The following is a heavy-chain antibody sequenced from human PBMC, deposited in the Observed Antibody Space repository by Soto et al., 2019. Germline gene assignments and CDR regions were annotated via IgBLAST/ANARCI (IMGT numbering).Heavy chain of an antibody. J-gene: IGHJ6*02. V-gene: IGHV1-69*01. CDR2: IMPVFGTA. CDR3: ARARDYDLLTARKYALDV. D-gene: IGHD3-9*01. Sequence: QVQLVQSGAEVKKPGSSVRVSCKVSGGSFRNYGITWVRQSPGQGLEWMGGIMPVFGTAVYAQKFQGRVTISADEFTTTASLELSSLSSDDTAVYFCARARDYDLLTARKYALDVWGQGTTVTV. CDR1: GGSFRNYG.